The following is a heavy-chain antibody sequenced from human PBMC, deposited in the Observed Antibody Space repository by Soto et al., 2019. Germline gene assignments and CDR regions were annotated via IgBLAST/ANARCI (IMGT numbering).Heavy chain of an antibody. CDR3: AGRRQVINDYYGLAD. Sequence: EVQLVESGGGLEQPGGSLRLSCAASGFTFSNYEMHWVRQVTGKGLEWVSGIGTAGDTKYVGSVKGRFTISRDNAKNSLYLQMNSLRAEDTAVYYCAGRRQVINDYYGLADWGQGTTVIVSS. CDR2: IGTAGDT. CDR1: GFTFSNYE. V-gene: IGHV3-13*01. D-gene: IGHD2-21*01. J-gene: IGHJ6*02.